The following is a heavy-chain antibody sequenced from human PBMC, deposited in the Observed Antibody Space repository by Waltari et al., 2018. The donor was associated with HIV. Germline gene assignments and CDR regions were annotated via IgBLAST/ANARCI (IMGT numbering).Heavy chain of an antibody. V-gene: IGHV1-3*04. D-gene: IGHD6-19*01. CDR3: ARAGAVADYYFDY. CDR2: INTGSGNT. J-gene: IGHJ4*02. Sequence: QVQLVQSGAEGKKPGASGKVSCKASGYIFSSYAIHWVGQAPGQRLEWMGWINTGSGNTKYAKDCQGRVTIARDAAASTAYMELSSLRSEDTALYYCARAGAVADYYFDYWGQGTLVTVSS. CDR1: GYIFSSYA.